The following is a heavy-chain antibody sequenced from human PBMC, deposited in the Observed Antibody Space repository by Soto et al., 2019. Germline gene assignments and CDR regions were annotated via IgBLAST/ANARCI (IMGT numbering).Heavy chain of an antibody. V-gene: IGHV4-4*02. CDR2: IYHSGST. Sequence: QVQLQESGPGLVKPSGTLSLTCAVSSGSISSSNWWSWVRQPPGKGLEWIGEIYHSGSTNYNPSLKSRVTISVDKSKNQFSLNLSSVTAADTAVYYCARGGDVVVPAAEAGWFDPWGQGTLVTVSS. CDR1: SGSISSSNW. J-gene: IGHJ5*02. CDR3: ARGGDVVVPAAEAGWFDP. D-gene: IGHD2-2*01.